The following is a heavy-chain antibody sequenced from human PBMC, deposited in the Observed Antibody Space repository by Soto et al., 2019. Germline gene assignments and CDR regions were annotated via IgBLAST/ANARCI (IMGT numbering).Heavy chain of an antibody. CDR2: ISGSADRT. V-gene: IGHV3-23*01. Sequence: EVQLLESGGGSVQPGGSLRLSCAASGFTFISYAMNWVRQAPGKGLEWVPAISGSADRTYYADSVKGRFTISRDNSNKILYLRMNSLRAEDTAVYYCAKVGSHSGSHYDAFDIWGQGTMVTVSS. J-gene: IGHJ3*02. CDR1: GFTFISYA. CDR3: AKVGSHSGSHYDAFDI. D-gene: IGHD1-26*01.